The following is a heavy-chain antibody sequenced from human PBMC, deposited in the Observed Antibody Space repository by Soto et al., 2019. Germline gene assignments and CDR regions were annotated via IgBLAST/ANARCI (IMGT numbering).Heavy chain of an antibody. D-gene: IGHD5-18*01. CDR1: GYTFTGYY. CDR3: ARGGDSYGLRGAEFDY. Sequence: QVQLVQSGAEVKKPGASVKVSCKASGYTFTGYYMHWVRQAPGQGLEWMGWINPDSGGTNYAQKFQGWVTMTRDTSISTAYMELSGLRSDDTAVYYCARGGDSYGLRGAEFDYWGQGTLVTVSS. CDR2: INPDSGGT. J-gene: IGHJ4*02. V-gene: IGHV1-2*04.